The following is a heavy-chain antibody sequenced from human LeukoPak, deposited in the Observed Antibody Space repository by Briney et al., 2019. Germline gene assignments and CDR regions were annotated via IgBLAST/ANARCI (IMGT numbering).Heavy chain of an antibody. J-gene: IGHJ2*01. CDR3: VRERLGAKKRVVNYDFDL. V-gene: IGHV3-13*01. Sequence: GGSLRLSCAASGFTFSTYDMHWVRQVTGKGLEWVSAIGTAGDTYYTDSVKGRFTIPRDNAKNSLYLQMTSLRAGDTAVYYCVRERLGAKKRVVNYDFDLWGRGNLVTVSS. CDR2: IGTAGDT. CDR1: GFTFSTYD. D-gene: IGHD3-16*01.